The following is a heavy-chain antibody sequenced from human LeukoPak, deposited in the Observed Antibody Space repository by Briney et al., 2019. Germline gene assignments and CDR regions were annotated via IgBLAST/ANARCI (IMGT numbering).Heavy chain of an antibody. CDR3: ASSPYDILTGYYRYYFDY. J-gene: IGHJ4*02. CDR2: IIPIFGTA. Sequence: GASVKVSCKASGGTFSSYAISWVRQAPGQGLEWMGGIIPIFGTANYAQKFQGRVTITADESTSTAYMELSSLRSEDTAVYYCASSPYDILTGYYRYYFDYWGQGTLVTVSS. V-gene: IGHV1-69*13. CDR1: GGTFSSYA. D-gene: IGHD3-9*01.